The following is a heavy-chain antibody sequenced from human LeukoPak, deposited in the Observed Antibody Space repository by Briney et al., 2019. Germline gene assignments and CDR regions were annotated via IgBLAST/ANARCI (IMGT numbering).Heavy chain of an antibody. CDR3: ARLDILVPRAVEWFDP. Sequence: SETLSLTCTVSGDSISGKYWSWIRRPAGRGPEWLGRISSTGTTDYSPSLKGRATMSLDTSKNQFSLSLTSVTAADTAVYYCARLDILVPRAVEWFDPWGQGTLVIVSS. D-gene: IGHD3-9*01. J-gene: IGHJ5*02. CDR1: GDSISGKY. CDR2: ISSTGTT. V-gene: IGHV4-4*07.